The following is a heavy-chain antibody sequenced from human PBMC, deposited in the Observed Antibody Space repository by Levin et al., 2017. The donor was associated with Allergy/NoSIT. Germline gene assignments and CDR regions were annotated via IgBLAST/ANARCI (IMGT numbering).Heavy chain of an antibody. J-gene: IGHJ6*02. V-gene: IGHV3-73*01. CDR1: GFTFSGSA. D-gene: IGHD6-19*01. CDR3: TRDDIIAVAGDYYYDYGMDG. Sequence: GESLKISCAASGFTFSGSAMHWVRQASGKGLEWVGRIRSKANSYATAYAASVKGRFTISRDDSKNTAYLQMNSLKTEDTAVYYCTRDDIIAVAGDYYYDYGMDGWGQGTTVTVSS. CDR2: IRSKANSYAT.